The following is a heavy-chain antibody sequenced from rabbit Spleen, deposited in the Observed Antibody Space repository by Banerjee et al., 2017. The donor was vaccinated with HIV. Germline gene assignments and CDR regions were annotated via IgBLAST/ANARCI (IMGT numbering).Heavy chain of an antibody. V-gene: IGHV1S45*01. Sequence: QEQLVESGGGLVQPGGSLKLSCKASGFDFSTYSMSWVRQAPGKGLEWIGYIVPIFGVTYYASWAKGRFTISKTSSTTVTLQVNSLTAADTAIYFCARGPNISYFQLWGPGTLVTVS. CDR3: ARGPNISYFQL. J-gene: IGHJ4*01. D-gene: IGHD8-1*01. CDR2: IVPIFGVT. CDR1: GFDFSTYS.